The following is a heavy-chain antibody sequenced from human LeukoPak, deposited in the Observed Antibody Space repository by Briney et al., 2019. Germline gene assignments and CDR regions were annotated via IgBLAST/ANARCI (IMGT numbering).Heavy chain of an antibody. Sequence: ASVKVSCKASGYTFTSYDINWVRQATGQGLEWMGWMNPNSGNTGYAQKFQGRVTITRNTSISTAYMELSSPRSEDTAVYYCARGRQLYDYVWQDAFDIWGQGTMVTVSS. J-gene: IGHJ3*02. CDR2: MNPNSGNT. CDR1: GYTFTSYD. D-gene: IGHD3-16*01. CDR3: ARGRQLYDYVWQDAFDI. V-gene: IGHV1-8*03.